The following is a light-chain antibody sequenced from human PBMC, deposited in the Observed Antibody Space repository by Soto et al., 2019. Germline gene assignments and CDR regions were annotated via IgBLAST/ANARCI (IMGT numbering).Light chain of an antibody. CDR2: XXS. CDR3: QQYDQWPIT. Sequence: EIVLTQSPATLSLSPGESATLSCWASQPVSDKLAWYQHKAGEAPRLLXXXXSARALGIPARFSGSGSGTEFSFTVTSLQSEDFAVYYCQQYDQWPITFGQGTRLEIK. J-gene: IGKJ5*01. CDR1: QPVSDK. V-gene: IGKV3-15*01.